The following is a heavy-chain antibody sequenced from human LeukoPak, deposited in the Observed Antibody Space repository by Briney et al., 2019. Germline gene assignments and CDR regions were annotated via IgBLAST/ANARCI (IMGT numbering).Heavy chain of an antibody. CDR1: GYTFTGYY. CDR2: INPNSGGT. V-gene: IGHV1-2*06. D-gene: IGHD3-9*01. CDR3: ASPWGDILTGLVY. Sequence: ASVKVSCKASGYTFTGYYMHWVRQAPGQGLEWMGRINPNSGGTNYAQKFQGRVTMTRDTSISTAYMELSRLRSDDTAVYYCASPWGDILTGLVYWGQGTLVTVSS. J-gene: IGHJ4*02.